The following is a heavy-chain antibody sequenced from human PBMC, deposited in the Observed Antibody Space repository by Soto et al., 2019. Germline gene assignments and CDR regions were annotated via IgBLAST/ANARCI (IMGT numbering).Heavy chain of an antibody. J-gene: IGHJ4*02. CDR2: IYYSGST. CDR1: GGSISSSSYY. D-gene: IGHD2-15*01. V-gene: IGHV4-39*01. CDR3: ARHTPAISISDH. Sequence: QLQLQESGPGLVKPSETLSLTCTVSGGSISSSSYYWGWIRQPPGKGLEWIGSIYYSGSTYYNPSLKSRGTISVDTSKNRFSLKLSSVTAADTAVYYCARHTPAISISDHWGQGTLVTVSS.